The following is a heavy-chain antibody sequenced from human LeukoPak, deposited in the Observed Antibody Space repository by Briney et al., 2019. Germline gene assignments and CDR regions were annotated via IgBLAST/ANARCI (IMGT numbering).Heavy chain of an antibody. V-gene: IGHV3-23*01. Sequence: GGSLRLSCAASGFTFSSYAMSWVRQAPGQGLEWVSAISGSGSGGTIRYADSVKGRFTIPRDNSKNTLYLQMNSLRAEDTAVYYCAKSSDYTYYYYMDVWGKGTTVTVSS. CDR3: AKSSDYTYYYYMDV. D-gene: IGHD4-11*01. J-gene: IGHJ6*03. CDR2: ISGSGSGGTI. CDR1: GFTFSSYA.